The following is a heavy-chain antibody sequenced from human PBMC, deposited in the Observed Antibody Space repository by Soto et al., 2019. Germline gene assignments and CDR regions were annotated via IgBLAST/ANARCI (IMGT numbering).Heavy chain of an antibody. CDR1: GGSISSGGNY. V-gene: IGHV4-31*03. Sequence: QVQLQESGPGLVKPSQTLSLTCTVSGGSISSGGNYWSWIRQHPGKGLEWIGYIYYSGSTYYNPSLKSRVTISVDTSKNQFSLKLSSVTAADTAVYYCARDRKRYYGSGSYYGDWFDPWGQGTLVTVSS. D-gene: IGHD3-10*01. J-gene: IGHJ5*02. CDR3: ARDRKRYYGSGSYYGDWFDP. CDR2: IYYSGST.